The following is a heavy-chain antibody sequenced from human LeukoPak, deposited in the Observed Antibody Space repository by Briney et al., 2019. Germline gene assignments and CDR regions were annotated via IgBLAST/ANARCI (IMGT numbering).Heavy chain of an antibody. J-gene: IGHJ5*02. CDR1: GGTFSSYA. D-gene: IGHD2-2*01. V-gene: IGHV1-46*01. CDR2: INPSGGST. CDR3: AREWVPNCSSTSCYGLSEANWFDP. Sequence: GASVKVSCKASGGTFSSYAISWVRQAPGQGLEWMGIINPSGGSTSYAQKFQGRVTMTRDMSTSTVYMELSSLRSEDTAVYYCAREWVPNCSSTSCYGLSEANWFDPWGQGTLVTVSS.